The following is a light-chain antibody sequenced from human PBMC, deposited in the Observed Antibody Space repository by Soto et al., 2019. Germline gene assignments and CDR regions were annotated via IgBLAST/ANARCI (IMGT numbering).Light chain of an antibody. CDR1: QDISNY. CDR3: QQYDNLPPYT. J-gene: IGKJ2*01. CDR2: DAS. V-gene: IGKV1-33*01. Sequence: DIQMTQSPSSLSASVGDRVTITCQASQDISNYLNWYQQKPGKAPKLLIYDASNLETEGLTSFSGSGSGTDFTFTISSLQTENIATYYCQQYDNLPPYTFGQGTKLEIK.